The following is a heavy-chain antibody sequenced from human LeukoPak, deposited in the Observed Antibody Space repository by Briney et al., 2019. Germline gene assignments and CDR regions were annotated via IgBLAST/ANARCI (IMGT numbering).Heavy chain of an antibody. CDR2: IKQESGEI. CDR3: ARETGRDYYFDY. V-gene: IGHV3-7*01. J-gene: IGHJ4*02. Sequence: RGSLRLSCVASGFTFSSYWMSWVRQAPGKGPEWVANIKQESGEIYYVDSVKGRFTISRDNAKNSLYLQMNSLRAEDTAVYYCARETGRDYYFDYWGQGTLVTVSS. D-gene: IGHD5-24*01. CDR1: GFTFSSYW.